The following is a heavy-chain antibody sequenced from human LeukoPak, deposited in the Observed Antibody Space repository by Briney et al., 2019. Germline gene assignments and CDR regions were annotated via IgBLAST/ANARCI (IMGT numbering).Heavy chain of an antibody. CDR3: AKDADVYYDFWSGYFNWFDP. CDR1: GFTFSSYA. D-gene: IGHD3-3*01. V-gene: IGHV3-23*01. CDR2: ISGSGGST. J-gene: IGHJ5*02. Sequence: GGSLRLSCAASGFTFSSYAMSWVRQAPGKGLEWVSAISGSGGSTYYADSVKGRFTSSRDNSKNTLYLQMNSLRAEDTAVYYCAKDADVYYDFWSGYFNWFDPWGQGTLVTVSS.